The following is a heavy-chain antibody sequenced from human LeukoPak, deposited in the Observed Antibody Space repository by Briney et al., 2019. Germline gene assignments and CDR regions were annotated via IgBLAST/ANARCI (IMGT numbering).Heavy chain of an antibody. Sequence: GRSLRLSCAASGFTFSSYAMHWVRQAPGKGLEWVAVISYDGSNKYYADSVKGRFTISRDNSKNTLYLQMNSLRAEDTAVYYCARAGYNDAFDIWGQGTMVTVSS. V-gene: IGHV3-30-3*01. J-gene: IGHJ3*02. CDR3: ARAGYNDAFDI. D-gene: IGHD5-24*01. CDR2: ISYDGSNK. CDR1: GFTFSSYA.